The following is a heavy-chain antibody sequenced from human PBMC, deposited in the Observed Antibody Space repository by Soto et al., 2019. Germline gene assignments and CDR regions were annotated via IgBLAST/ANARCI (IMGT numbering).Heavy chain of an antibody. CDR1: GGSIISGDYY. D-gene: IGHD1-26*01. CDR2: IYYSGST. CDR3: ARLLRGADWYFDL. Sequence: SETLSLTCTVSGGSIISGDYYWSWIRQPPGKGLEWIGYIYYSGSTYYNPSLKSRVTISVDTSKNQFSLKLSSVTAADTAVYYCARLLRGADWYFDLWGRGTLVTVSS. V-gene: IGHV4-30-4*01. J-gene: IGHJ2*01.